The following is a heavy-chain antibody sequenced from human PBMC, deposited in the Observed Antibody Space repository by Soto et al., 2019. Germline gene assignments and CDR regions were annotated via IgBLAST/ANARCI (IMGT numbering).Heavy chain of an antibody. J-gene: IGHJ5*02. D-gene: IGHD3-10*01. CDR3: ARVIRGAYYNSPLDT. CDR2: INPYSGGA. Sequence: ASVKVSCKASGYTFTGYFMHWVRQAPGQGLEWMGWINPYSGGADYAQSFQGRVTMTRDTSISTVYMELSRLGFDDTAVYYCARVIRGAYYNSPLDTWGQGTVVTVSS. V-gene: IGHV1-2*02. CDR1: GYTFTGYF.